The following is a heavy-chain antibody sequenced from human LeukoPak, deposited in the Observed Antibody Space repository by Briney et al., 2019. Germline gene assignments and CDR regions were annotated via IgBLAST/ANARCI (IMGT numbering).Heavy chain of an antibody. J-gene: IGHJ4*02. Sequence: GGSLRLSCAASGFTLSSYWMSWVRQAPGKGLEWVANIKQDGSEKYYVDSVKGRFTISRDNAKSSLYLQMNSLRAEDTAVYYCARDVPPKQHGLDYWGQGTLVTVSS. V-gene: IGHV3-7*03. CDR2: IKQDGSEK. D-gene: IGHD6-13*01. CDR3: ARDVPPKQHGLDY. CDR1: GFTLSSYW.